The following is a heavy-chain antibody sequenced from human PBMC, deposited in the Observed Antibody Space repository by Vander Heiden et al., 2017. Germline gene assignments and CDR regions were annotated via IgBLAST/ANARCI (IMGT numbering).Heavy chain of an antibody. V-gene: IGHV3-15*07. CDR1: GFTFSNAR. CDR2: IKSRTDGGTT. D-gene: IGHD4-4*01. CDR3: TTDAYRRGGLDY. Sequence: EVQLVESGGGLVKPGGSLRLSCAVSGFTFSNARMNWVRQAPGKGLEWVGRIKSRTDGGTTDDAAPVKGRFTISRDDSKNTLYLQMNSLKTEDTAVYYCTTDAYRRGGLDYWGQGTLVTVSS. J-gene: IGHJ4*02.